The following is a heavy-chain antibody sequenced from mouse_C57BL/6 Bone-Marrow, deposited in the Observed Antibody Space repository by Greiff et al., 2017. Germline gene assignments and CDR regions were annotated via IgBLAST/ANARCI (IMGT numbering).Heavy chain of an antibody. CDR2: INPNYGTT. D-gene: IGHD2-4*01. CDR3: ASDCDYDYAMDY. Sequence: EVKLMESGPELVKPGASVKISCKASGYSFTDYNMNWVKQSNGKSLEWIGVINPNYGTTSYNQKFKGKATLTVDQSSSTAYRQLNSLTSEDSAVYYCASDCDYDYAMDYWGQGPSVTVSS. V-gene: IGHV1-39*01. J-gene: IGHJ4*01. CDR1: GYSFTDYN.